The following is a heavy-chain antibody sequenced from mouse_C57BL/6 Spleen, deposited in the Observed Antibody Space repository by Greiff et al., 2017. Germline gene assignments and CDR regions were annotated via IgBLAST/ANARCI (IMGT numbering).Heavy chain of an antibody. J-gene: IGHJ3*01. V-gene: IGHV14-2*01. D-gene: IGHD2-4*01. CDR1: GFNFKDYY. Sequence: VQLQQSGAELVKPGASVKLSCTASGFNFKDYYMHWVKQRTEQGLEWIGRIDPEDGETKYAPKFQGKATITADTSSNTAYLQRSSLTSEDTAVCYCAGDYGESWFAYWGQGTLVTVSA. CDR2: IDPEDGET. CDR3: AGDYGESWFAY.